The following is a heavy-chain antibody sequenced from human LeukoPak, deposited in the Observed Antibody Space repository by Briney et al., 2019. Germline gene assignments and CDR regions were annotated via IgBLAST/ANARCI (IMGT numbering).Heavy chain of an antibody. CDR3: AKDPLNSSGWYFGY. Sequence: GGSLRPSCAASGFTFSSYAMSWVRQAPGKGLEWVSAISGSGGSTYYADSVKGRFTISRDNSKNTLYLQMNSLRAEDTAVYYCAKDPLNSSGWYFGYWGQGTLVTVSS. D-gene: IGHD6-19*01. V-gene: IGHV3-23*01. J-gene: IGHJ4*02. CDR2: ISGSGGST. CDR1: GFTFSSYA.